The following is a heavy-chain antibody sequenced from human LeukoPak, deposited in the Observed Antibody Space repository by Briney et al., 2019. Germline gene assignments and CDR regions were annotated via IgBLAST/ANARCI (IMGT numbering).Heavy chain of an antibody. V-gene: IGHV4-34*01. CDR2: INHSGST. J-gene: IGHJ4*02. CDR1: GGSFRGYY. Sequence: SETLSLTCTVYGGSFRGYYWSWIRQPPGKGLEWIGEINHSGSTNYNPSLKSRVTISVDASKNQFSLKLSSVTAADTAVYYCATGSYGYSYGDTYDSWGQGTLVTVSS. CDR3: ATGSYGYSYGDTYDS. D-gene: IGHD5-18*01.